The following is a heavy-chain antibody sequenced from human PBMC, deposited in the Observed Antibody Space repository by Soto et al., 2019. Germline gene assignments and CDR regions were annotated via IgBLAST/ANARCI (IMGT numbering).Heavy chain of an antibody. J-gene: IGHJ4*02. CDR2: ISAYNGNT. V-gene: IGHV1-18*01. D-gene: IGHD3-22*01. CDR3: ARALTYYYDSSGYRTSFDY. CDR1: GYTFTSYG. Sequence: PSVKVSCKASGYTFTSYGISWVRQAPGQGLEWMGWISAYNGNTNYAQKLQGRVTMTTDTSTSTAYMELRSLRSDDTAVYYCARALTYYYDSSGYRTSFDYWGQGTLVTVSS.